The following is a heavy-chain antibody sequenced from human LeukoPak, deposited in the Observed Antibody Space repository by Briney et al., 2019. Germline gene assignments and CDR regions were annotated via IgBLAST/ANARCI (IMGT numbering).Heavy chain of an antibody. D-gene: IGHD4-23*01. V-gene: IGHV4-39*07. CDR1: GDSVSSSSYY. CDR2: IYYSGSA. CDR3: ARVSYGGGWLDI. Sequence: RASETLSLTCTVSGDSVSSSSYYWGWIRQPPGKGLEWIGYIYYSGSAYCNSSLKSRVTISVDTSKNQFSLNLSSVTAADTAVYYCARVSYGGGWLDIWGQGTMVTVPS. J-gene: IGHJ3*02.